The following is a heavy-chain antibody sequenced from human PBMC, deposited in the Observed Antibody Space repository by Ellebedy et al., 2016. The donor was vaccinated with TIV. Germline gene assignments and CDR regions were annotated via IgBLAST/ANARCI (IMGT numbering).Heavy chain of an antibody. CDR2: IYYSGTT. Sequence: SETLSLTXTVSGGSISSSRYYWAWIRQPPGKGLEWIGSIYYSGTTYYNPSLKSRVTISVDTSKNQFSLKLRSVTAADTAVYYCARRKDLGLAAAGGFDYWGQGSLVTVSS. V-gene: IGHV4-39*01. CDR1: GGSISSSRYY. CDR3: ARRKDLGLAAAGGFDY. D-gene: IGHD6-13*01. J-gene: IGHJ4*02.